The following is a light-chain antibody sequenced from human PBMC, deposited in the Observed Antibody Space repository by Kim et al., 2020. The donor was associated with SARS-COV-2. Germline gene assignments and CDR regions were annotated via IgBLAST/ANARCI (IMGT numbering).Light chain of an antibody. CDR2: SSS. CDR1: SSNIGRNS. CDR3: AAWDSLSSSYV. J-gene: IGLJ1*01. V-gene: IGLV1-44*01. Sequence: QSVLTQSPSASGTPGQRVTISCSGSSSNIGRNSVNWYQQLPGTAPKLLIYSSSQRPSGVPDRFSASKSGTSASLAISGLQSEDEADYYCAAWDSLSSSYVFGSGTKVTVL.